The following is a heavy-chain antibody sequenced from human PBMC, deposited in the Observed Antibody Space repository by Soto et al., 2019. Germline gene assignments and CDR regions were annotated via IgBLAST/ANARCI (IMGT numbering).Heavy chain of an antibody. V-gene: IGHV4-34*01. CDR2: INHSGST. D-gene: IGHD4-17*01. CDR1: GGSFSGYY. CDR3: ARGYGDYDAFDI. Sequence: QVQLQQWGAGLLKPSETLSLTCAVYGGSFSGYYWSWIRQPPGKGLEWIGEINHSGSTNYNPSLKSRVTISVDTSKNQFSLKLSSVTAADTAVYYCARGYGDYDAFDIWGQGTMVTVSS. J-gene: IGHJ3*02.